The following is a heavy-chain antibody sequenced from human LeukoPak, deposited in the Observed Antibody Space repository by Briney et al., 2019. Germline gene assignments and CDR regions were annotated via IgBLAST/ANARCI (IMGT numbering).Heavy chain of an antibody. J-gene: IGHJ2*01. CDR1: GGSISSYY. Sequence: PSETLSLTCTVSGGSISSYYWSWIRQPPGKGLEGIGYIYYSGSTNYNPPLKSRVTISVDTSKNQFSLKLSSVTAADTAVYYCARDRGSWYFDLWGRGTLVTVSS. V-gene: IGHV4-59*01. CDR3: ARDRGSWYFDL. D-gene: IGHD3-16*01. CDR2: IYYSGST.